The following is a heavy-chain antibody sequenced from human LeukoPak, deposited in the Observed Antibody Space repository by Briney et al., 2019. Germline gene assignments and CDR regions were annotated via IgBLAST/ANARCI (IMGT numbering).Heavy chain of an antibody. D-gene: IGHD6-19*01. J-gene: IGHJ4*02. V-gene: IGHV3-48*03. CDR2: VSSSGSTI. CDR3: ARGVAGTVDY. CDR1: GFTFSSYE. Sequence: PGGSLRLSCAASGFTFSSYEMNWVRQAPGKGLEWVSYVSSSGSTIYYADSVKGRFTISRDNAKNSLYLQMNSLRAEDTAVYYCARGVAGTVDYWGQGTLVTVSS.